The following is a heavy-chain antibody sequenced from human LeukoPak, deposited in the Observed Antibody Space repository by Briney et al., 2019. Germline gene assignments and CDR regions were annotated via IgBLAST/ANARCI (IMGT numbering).Heavy chain of an antibody. CDR1: GGSISSSSYY. Sequence: SETLSLTCTVSGGSISSSSYYWGWIRQPPGKGLEWIGSIYYSGSTYYNPSLKSRVTISVDTSKNQFSLKLSSVTAADTAVYYCARQYVLGVYLGNWFDPWGQGTLVTVSS. D-gene: IGHD3-10*02. CDR3: ARQYVLGVYLGNWFDP. V-gene: IGHV4-39*01. J-gene: IGHJ5*02. CDR2: IYYSGST.